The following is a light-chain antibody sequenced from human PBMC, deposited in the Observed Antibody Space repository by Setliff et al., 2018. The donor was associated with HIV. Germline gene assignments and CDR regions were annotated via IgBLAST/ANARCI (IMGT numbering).Light chain of an antibody. CDR2: SNN. CDR1: SSNIGSNT. Sequence: QSALTQPPSASGTPGQRVTISCSGSSSNIGSNTVTWYQQLPGTAPKLLIYSNNQRPSGVPDRFSGSKSGTSASLAISGLQSEDEADYYCAAWDDSLNGRVFGTGTKV. V-gene: IGLV1-44*01. J-gene: IGLJ1*01. CDR3: AAWDDSLNGRV.